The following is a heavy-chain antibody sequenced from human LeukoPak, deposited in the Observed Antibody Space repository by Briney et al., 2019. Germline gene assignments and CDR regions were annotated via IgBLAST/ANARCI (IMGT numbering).Heavy chain of an antibody. CDR1: GYTFTSYD. D-gene: IGHD1-1*01. Sequence: GASVKVSCKASGYTFTSYDINWVRQATGQGLEWMGWMNPNSGNTGYAQKFQGRVTVTRDTSISTAYMELSSLRSEDTAVYYCARGVTGTTSGWFDPWGQGTLVTVSS. CDR2: MNPNSGNT. J-gene: IGHJ5*02. V-gene: IGHV1-8*01. CDR3: ARGVTGTTSGWFDP.